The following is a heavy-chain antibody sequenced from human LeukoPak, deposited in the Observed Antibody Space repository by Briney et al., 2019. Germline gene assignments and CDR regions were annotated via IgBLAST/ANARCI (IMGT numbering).Heavy chain of an antibody. Sequence: PSETLSLTCTVSGGSISRYYWSWLRQHPGKGLEWIGYISYSGSTTYNSSLKSRVTISLDTSQNQFSLKLSSVTAADTAVYYCARVYYSSSYDYWYFDLWGRGTLVTVSS. J-gene: IGHJ2*01. V-gene: IGHV4-59*01. CDR2: ISYSGST. D-gene: IGHD6-13*01. CDR1: GGSISRYY. CDR3: ARVYYSSSYDYWYFDL.